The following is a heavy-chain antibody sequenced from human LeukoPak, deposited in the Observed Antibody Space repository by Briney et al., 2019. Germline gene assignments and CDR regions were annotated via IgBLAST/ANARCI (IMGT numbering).Heavy chain of an antibody. V-gene: IGHV5-51*01. D-gene: IGHD2-15*01. CDR1: GYSFTSYW. Sequence: NPGESLKISCKGSGYSFTSYWIGWVRQMPGKGLEWMGIIYPGDSDTRYSPSFQGQVTISADKSISTAYLQWSSLKASDTAMYYCARLRAPIVVVVAAIDPWGQGTLVTVSS. CDR2: IYPGDSDT. CDR3: ARLRAPIVVVVAAIDP. J-gene: IGHJ5*02.